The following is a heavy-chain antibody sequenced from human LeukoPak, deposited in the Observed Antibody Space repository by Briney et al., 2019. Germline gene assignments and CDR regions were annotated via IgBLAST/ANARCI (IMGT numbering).Heavy chain of an antibody. CDR1: GGSFSGYY. CDR3: ARHPFATPFDY. D-gene: IGHD2-15*01. Sequence: SETLSHTCAVSGGSFSGYYWTWIRQTPGKGLEWIGEINHGGITNYNPSLKGRVTISSDTAKSQFSLRLSSVTAADTAVYFCARHPFATPFDYWGPGTLVTVSS. CDR2: INHGGIT. V-gene: IGHV4-34*01. J-gene: IGHJ4*02.